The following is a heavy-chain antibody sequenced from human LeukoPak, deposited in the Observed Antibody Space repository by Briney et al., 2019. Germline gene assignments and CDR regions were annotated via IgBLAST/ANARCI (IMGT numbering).Heavy chain of an antibody. D-gene: IGHD4-11*01. Sequence: ASVKVSCKASGGAFSSYAISWVRQAPGQGLEWMGGIIPIFGTANYAQKFQGRVTITTDESTSTAYMELSSLRSEDTAVYYCARARYPDDSNYGFPFSGPLDYWGQGTLVTVSS. CDR2: IIPIFGTA. J-gene: IGHJ4*02. V-gene: IGHV1-69*05. CDR3: ARARYPDDSNYGFPFSGPLDY. CDR1: GGAFSSYA.